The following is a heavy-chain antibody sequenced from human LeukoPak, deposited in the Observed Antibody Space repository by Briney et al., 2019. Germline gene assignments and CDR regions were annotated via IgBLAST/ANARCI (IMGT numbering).Heavy chain of an antibody. CDR2: ISSTSSSI. V-gene: IGHV3-48*02. CDR1: GFTFSSYT. CDR3: ARKFYGSGNYYSDY. Sequence: GGSLRLSCAASGFTFSSYTMNWVRQAPGKGLEWISCISSTSSSIYYADSAKGRFTISRDNAKNSLYLQMNSLRDEDTAVYYCARKFYGSGNYYSDYWGQGTLVTVSS. J-gene: IGHJ4*02. D-gene: IGHD3-10*01.